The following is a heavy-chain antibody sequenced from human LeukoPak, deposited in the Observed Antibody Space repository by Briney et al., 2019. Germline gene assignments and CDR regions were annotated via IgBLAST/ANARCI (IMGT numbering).Heavy chain of an antibody. V-gene: IGHV1-69*04. CDR3: AXXXXXXXXXXXXNGTWVFNWFDP. J-gene: IGHJ5*02. D-gene: IGHD4/OR15-4a*01. Sequence: ASVKVSCKASGGTFSSYAISWVRQAPGQGLEWMGRIIPILGIANYAQKFQGRVTITADKSTSTAYMELSSLRSEDTAVYYCAXXXXXXXXXXXXNGTWVFNWFDPWGQGTLVTVSS. CDR1: GGTFSSYA. CDR2: IIPILGIA.